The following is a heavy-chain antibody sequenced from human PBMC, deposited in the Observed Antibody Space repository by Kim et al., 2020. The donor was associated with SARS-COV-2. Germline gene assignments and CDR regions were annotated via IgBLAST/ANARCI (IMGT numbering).Heavy chain of an antibody. Sequence: EQKFQGRVTMTEDTSTDTAYMELSSLRSEDTAVYYCATAWSYYYYYGMDVWGQGTTVTVSS. V-gene: IGHV1-24*01. J-gene: IGHJ6*02. CDR3: ATAWSYYYYYGMDV. D-gene: IGHD2-8*02.